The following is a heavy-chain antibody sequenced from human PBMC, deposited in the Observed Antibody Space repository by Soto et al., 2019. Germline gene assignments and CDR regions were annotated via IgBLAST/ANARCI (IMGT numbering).Heavy chain of an antibody. J-gene: IGHJ6*02. CDR1: GYTFTSYG. V-gene: IGHV1-18*01. D-gene: IGHD2-2*01. CDR2: IGAYNGNT. Sequence: QVQLVQSGAEVKKPGASVKVSCKASGYTFTSYGISWVRQAPGQGLEWMGWIGAYNGNTNYAQKLQGRVTMTTDTSTSTAYMELRSLRSDDTAVYYCARDPGPTSCYACASGMDVWGQGTTVTVSS. CDR3: ARDPGPTSCYACASGMDV.